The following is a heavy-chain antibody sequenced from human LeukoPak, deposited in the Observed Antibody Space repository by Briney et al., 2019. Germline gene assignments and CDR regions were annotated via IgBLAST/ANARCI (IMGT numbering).Heavy chain of an antibody. V-gene: IGHV4-39*07. CDR1: GGSISSSSYY. Sequence: PSETLSLTCTVSGGSISSSSYYWGWIRQPPGKGLEWIGSIYYSGSTNYNPSLKSRVTISVDTSKNQFSLKLSSVTAADTAVYYCARSITMVRGVTRFDPWGQGTLVTVSS. J-gene: IGHJ5*02. CDR3: ARSITMVRGVTRFDP. D-gene: IGHD3-10*01. CDR2: IYYSGST.